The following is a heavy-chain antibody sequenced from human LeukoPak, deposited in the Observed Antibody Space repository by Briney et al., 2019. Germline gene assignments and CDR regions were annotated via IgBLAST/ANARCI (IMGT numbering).Heavy chain of an antibody. Sequence: ASVKVSCKASGYTFTGYYMHWVRQAPGQGLEWMGWINPGNGDTKYSQELQDRVTITRDTSATTAYMELSRLTSDDMAVYYCAGDRGGSGDFDSWGQGTLVTVSS. V-gene: IGHV1-3*03. D-gene: IGHD3-10*01. J-gene: IGHJ4*02. CDR2: INPGNGDT. CDR3: AGDRGGSGDFDS. CDR1: GYTFTGYY.